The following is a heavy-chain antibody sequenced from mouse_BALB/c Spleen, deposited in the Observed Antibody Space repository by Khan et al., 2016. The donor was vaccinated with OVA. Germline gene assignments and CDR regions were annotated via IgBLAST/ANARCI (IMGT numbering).Heavy chain of an antibody. CDR1: GYSITSEFA. Sequence: VQLKESGPGLVKPSQSLSLTYTVTGYSITSEFAWNWIRQFPGNKLEWMGYISYSGNTRYNPSLKSLISITRDPSRNQFFLQLNSVTTEDTATYYCARKDYYDYDPFPYWGQGTLVTVSA. CDR3: ARKDYYDYDPFPY. V-gene: IGHV3-2*02. J-gene: IGHJ3*01. CDR2: ISYSGNT. D-gene: IGHD2-4*01.